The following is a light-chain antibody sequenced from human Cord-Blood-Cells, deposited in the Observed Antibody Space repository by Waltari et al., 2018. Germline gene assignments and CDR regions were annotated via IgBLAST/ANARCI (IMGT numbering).Light chain of an antibody. Sequence: EIVFTQSPCTLSLATGERAIPCCMASQSVSSSYLTRYQQKPGQAPSILIYGASSRATGIPDRFSCSGSATAFTLTISRLVPEDVAVYYCQQYGSSPPYTFGQGTKLEIK. CDR1: QSVSSSY. J-gene: IGKJ2*01. CDR3: QQYGSSPPYT. CDR2: GAS. V-gene: IGKV3-20*01.